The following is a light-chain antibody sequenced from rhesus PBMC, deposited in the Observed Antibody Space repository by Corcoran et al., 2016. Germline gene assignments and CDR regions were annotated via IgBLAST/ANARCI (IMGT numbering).Light chain of an antibody. V-gene: IGKV1-74*01. J-gene: IGKJ1*01. Sequence: DIQMTQSPSSLSASVGDRVTITCRTSENVNNYLNWYQQKPGKAPKLLIYKASTLKSGVPSRFSGSGSGTDYTFTISSLQSEDVATDYCQHNYGTPWTFGQGTKVEIK. CDR3: QHNYGTPWT. CDR2: KAS. CDR1: ENVNNY.